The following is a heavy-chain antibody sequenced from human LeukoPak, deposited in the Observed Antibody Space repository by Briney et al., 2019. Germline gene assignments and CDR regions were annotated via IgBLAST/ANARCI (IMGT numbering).Heavy chain of an antibody. D-gene: IGHD2-15*01. V-gene: IGHV4-4*09. Sequence: SETLSLTCTVSGGSMNNYYWSWIRKPPGKGLEWIGYVYTSGSTLYNPSLNSRVTISIDTSRNHFSLRLTSVTAADTAVFYCARTATGGYYYYYYMDVWGKGATVTVSS. CDR1: GGSMNNYY. CDR3: ARTATGGYYYYYYMDV. CDR2: VYTSGST. J-gene: IGHJ6*03.